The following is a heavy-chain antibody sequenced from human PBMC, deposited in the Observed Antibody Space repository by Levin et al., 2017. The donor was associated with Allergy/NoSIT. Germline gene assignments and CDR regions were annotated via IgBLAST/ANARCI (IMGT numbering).Heavy chain of an antibody. CDR2: IYWDDDK. CDR3: AHRRGAAANDAFDI. J-gene: IGHJ3*02. CDR1: GFSLSTSGVG. D-gene: IGHD6-13*01. Sequence: SGPTLVKPTQTLTLTCTFSGFSLSTSGVGVGWIRQPPGKALEWLALIYWDDDKRYSPSLKSRLTITKDTSKNQVVLTMTNMDPVDTATYYCAHRRGAAANDAFDIWGQGTMVTVSS. V-gene: IGHV2-5*02.